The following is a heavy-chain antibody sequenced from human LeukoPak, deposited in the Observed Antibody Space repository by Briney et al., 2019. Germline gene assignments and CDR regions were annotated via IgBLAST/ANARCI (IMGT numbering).Heavy chain of an antibody. CDR1: GGTFSSYA. CDR3: ARYPNCSSTSCNIYYFDY. V-gene: IGHV1-69*13. CDR2: IIPIFGTA. J-gene: IGHJ4*02. Sequence: SVKVSCKASGGTFSSYAISWVRQAPGQGLEWMGGIIPIFGTANYAQKFQGRATITADESTSTAYMELSSLRSEDTAVYYCARYPNCSSTSCNIYYFDYWGQGTLVTVSS. D-gene: IGHD2-2*01.